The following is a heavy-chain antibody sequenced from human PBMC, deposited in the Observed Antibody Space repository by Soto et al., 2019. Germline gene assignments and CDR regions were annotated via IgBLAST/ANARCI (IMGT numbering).Heavy chain of an antibody. V-gene: IGHV4-59*12. CDR1: GGSISSYY. Sequence: PSETLSLTCTVSGGSISSYYWSWIRQPPGKGLEWIGYIYYSGSTYYNPSLKSRVTISVDTSKNQFSLKLSSVTAADTAVYYCARVRIIHRHYYDILTGYSYYFDYWGQGTLVTVSS. CDR2: IYYSGST. J-gene: IGHJ4*02. D-gene: IGHD3-9*01. CDR3: ARVRIIHRHYYDILTGYSYYFDY.